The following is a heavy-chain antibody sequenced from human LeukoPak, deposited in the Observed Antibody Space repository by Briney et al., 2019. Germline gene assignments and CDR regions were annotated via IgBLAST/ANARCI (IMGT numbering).Heavy chain of an antibody. CDR3: ARESGQQLAWGY. J-gene: IGHJ4*02. CDR2: INPNSGGT. V-gene: IGHV1-2*02. Sequence: ASVKVSCKASGYTFTVYFMHWVRQAPGQGLEWMGWINPNSGGTNYAQKFQGRVTMTRDTSISTAYMELSRLRSDDTAVYYCARESGQQLAWGYWGQGTLATVSS. CDR1: GYTFTVYF. D-gene: IGHD6-13*01.